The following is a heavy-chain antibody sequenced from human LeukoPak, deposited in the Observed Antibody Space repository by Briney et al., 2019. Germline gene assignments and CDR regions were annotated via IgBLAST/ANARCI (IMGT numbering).Heavy chain of an antibody. CDR1: RGTFSSYA. Sequence: SVKVSCKASRGTFSSYAISWVRQAPGQGLEWMGGIIPMFATANYAQKFQGRVTITADESTSTAYMELSSLRSEDTAVYYCARASSSQTVYYYMDVWGKGTTVTISS. V-gene: IGHV1-69*01. CDR2: IIPMFATA. J-gene: IGHJ6*03. CDR3: ARASSSQTVYYYMDV. D-gene: IGHD6-13*01.